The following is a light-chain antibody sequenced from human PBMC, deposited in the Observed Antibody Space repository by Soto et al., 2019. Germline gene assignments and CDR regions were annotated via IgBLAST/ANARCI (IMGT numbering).Light chain of an antibody. J-gene: IGKJ1*01. CDR3: QQYNGYSWT. Sequence: EIQMTQSPSTLSASVGDRVGITFRASQSISQWVAWYQQKPGRAPELLIYDASKLKSGVPSRFSGSGSGTEFSLTITSLQPDDSAMYYCQQYNGYSWTFGRGTKVDIK. CDR2: DAS. V-gene: IGKV1-5*01. CDR1: QSISQW.